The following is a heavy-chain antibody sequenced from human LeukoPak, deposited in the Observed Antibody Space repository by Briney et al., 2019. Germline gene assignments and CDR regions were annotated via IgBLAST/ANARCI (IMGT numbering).Heavy chain of an antibody. CDR3: ATEATVKGDC. Sequence: GGSLRLSCEASGFTFSNHAMNWVRQAPGKGLEWVSSISSSSSYIYYADSVKGRFTISRDNAKNSLYLQMNSLRAEDTAVYYCATEATVKGDCWGQGTLVTVSS. J-gene: IGHJ4*02. CDR1: GFTFSNHA. D-gene: IGHD4-17*01. CDR2: ISSSSSYI. V-gene: IGHV3-21*01.